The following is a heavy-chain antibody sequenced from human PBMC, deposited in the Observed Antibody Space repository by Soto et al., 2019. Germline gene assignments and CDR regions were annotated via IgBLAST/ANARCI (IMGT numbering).Heavy chain of an antibody. CDR1: GFTFSSYA. D-gene: IGHD2-15*01. Sequence: PWGSLRLSCAASGFTFSSYAMSWIRQPPGKGLEWIGEINHSGSTNYNPSLKSRVTISVDTSKNQFSLKLSSVTAADTAVYYCARSGVVAATVNWFDPWGQGTLVTVSS. CDR2: INHSGST. J-gene: IGHJ5*02. V-gene: IGHV4-34*01. CDR3: ARSGVVAATVNWFDP.